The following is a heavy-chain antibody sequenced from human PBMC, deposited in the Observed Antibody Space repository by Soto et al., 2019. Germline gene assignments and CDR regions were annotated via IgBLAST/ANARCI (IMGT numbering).Heavy chain of an antibody. CDR2: MNPTSGDT. V-gene: IGHV1-8*01. J-gene: IGHJ4*02. CDR3: ARGFIPATLVY. Sequence: QVQLVQSGAEVKKPGASVKVSCKASGYTFTSYDISWVRQATGQGLEWMGWMNPTSGDTGYAQKFQGRLTMTRNTSITTAYMELSSLRSEDTAIYYCARGFIPATLVYWGQGTLATVSS. CDR1: GYTFTSYD. D-gene: IGHD2-21*01.